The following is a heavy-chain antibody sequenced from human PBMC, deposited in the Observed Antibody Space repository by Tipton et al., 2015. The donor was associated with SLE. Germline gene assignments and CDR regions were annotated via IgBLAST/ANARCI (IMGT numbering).Heavy chain of an antibody. D-gene: IGHD3-22*01. Sequence: TLSLTCTVSGGSISSSSYYRGWIRQPPGKGLEWIGGIYYSGSTYYNPSLKSRVTTSVDTSKNQLSLRLNSVTAADTAVYYCARGFYTDTSGNYGCFDIWGQGTMVPVSS. V-gene: IGHV4-39*07. CDR2: IYYSGST. CDR3: ARGFYTDTSGNYGCFDI. J-gene: IGHJ3*02. CDR1: GGSISSSSYY.